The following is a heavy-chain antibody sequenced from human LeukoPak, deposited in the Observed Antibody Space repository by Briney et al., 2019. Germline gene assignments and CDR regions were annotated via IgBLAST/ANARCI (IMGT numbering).Heavy chain of an antibody. Sequence: ASVKVSCKASGYTFTSYDINWVRQATGQGLEWMGWMNPNSGNTGYAQKFQGRVTITRNTSISTAYMELSSLRAEDTAVYYCAKDSFEAVVAATGYYYYYMDVWGKGTTVTISS. CDR1: GYTFTSYD. D-gene: IGHD2-15*01. J-gene: IGHJ6*03. CDR2: MNPNSGNT. V-gene: IGHV1-8*03. CDR3: AKDSFEAVVAATGYYYYYMDV.